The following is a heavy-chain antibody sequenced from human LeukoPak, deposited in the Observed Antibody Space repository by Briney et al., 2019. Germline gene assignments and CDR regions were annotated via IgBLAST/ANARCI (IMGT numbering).Heavy chain of an antibody. CDR1: GYTFTNYY. D-gene: IGHD3-10*01. CDR3: ARSYGSGSSRHWFDP. Sequence: ASVKVSCKASGYTFTNYYIHWVRQAPGQGLEWVGLINPTGTRTLYAQKFQGRITLTRDMSTTTDYMELSSLTSEDTAVYYCARSYGSGSSRHWFDPWGQGTLVTVSS. V-gene: IGHV1-46*01. CDR2: INPTGTRT. J-gene: IGHJ5*02.